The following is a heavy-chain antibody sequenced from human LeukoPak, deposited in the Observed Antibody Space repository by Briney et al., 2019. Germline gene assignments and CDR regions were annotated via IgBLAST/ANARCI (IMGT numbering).Heavy chain of an antibody. J-gene: IGHJ4*02. CDR3: ASGASSGWYYFDY. CDR2: ISSDGSNQ. D-gene: IGHD6-19*01. Sequence: GRSLRLSCAASGFTFSSYGMHWVRKAPGKGLEWVAVISSDGSNQDYGDSVKGRLTISRDNSKNTLYLQMNSLRPDDTAVYYCASGASSGWYYFDYWGQGTLVTVSS. V-gene: IGHV3-30*03. CDR1: GFTFSSYG.